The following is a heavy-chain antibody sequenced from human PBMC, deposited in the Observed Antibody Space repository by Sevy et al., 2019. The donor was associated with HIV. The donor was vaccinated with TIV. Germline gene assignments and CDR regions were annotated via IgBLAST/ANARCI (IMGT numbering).Heavy chain of an antibody. CDR2: IYTGGST. J-gene: IGHJ2*01. CDR3: ARDHGGVQDWYFDL. D-gene: IGHD2-8*02. V-gene: IGHV3-53*01. CDR1: EFDVSNNY. Sequence: GGSLRLSCAASEFDVSNNYMSWVRQAPGKGLEWVSVIYTGGSTYYADSVTGRFTMSRDTSKNTVYLQMDSLSAEDTAVYYCARDHGGVQDWYFDLWGRGTLVTVSS.